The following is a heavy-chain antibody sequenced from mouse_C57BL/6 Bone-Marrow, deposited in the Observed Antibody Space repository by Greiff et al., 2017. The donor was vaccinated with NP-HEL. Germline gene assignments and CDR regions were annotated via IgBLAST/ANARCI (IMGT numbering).Heavy chain of an antibody. CDR3: ARDDYDGGPAWFAY. CDR1: GYTFTSYW. Sequence: QVQLQQSGAELVKPGASVKLSCKASGYTFTSYWMHWVKQRPGRGLEWIGRIDPYSGGTKYNEKFKSKATLTVDKPSSTAYMQLSSLTSEDSAVYYCARDDYDGGPAWFAYWGQGTLVTVSA. CDR2: IDPYSGGT. V-gene: IGHV1-72*01. J-gene: IGHJ3*01. D-gene: IGHD2-4*01.